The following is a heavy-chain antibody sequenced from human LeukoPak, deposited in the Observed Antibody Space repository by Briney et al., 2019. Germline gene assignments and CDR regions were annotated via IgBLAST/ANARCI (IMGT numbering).Heavy chain of an antibody. V-gene: IGHV3-30*04. CDR1: GFTLSSYA. Sequence: GGSLRLSCAASGFTLSSYAMHWVRQAPGKGLEWVAVISYDGSNKYYADSVKGRFTISRDNSKNTLYLQMNSLRAEDTAVYYCAREYYDILTVVPLGAFDIWGQGTMVTVSS. J-gene: IGHJ3*02. D-gene: IGHD3-9*01. CDR3: AREYYDILTVVPLGAFDI. CDR2: ISYDGSNK.